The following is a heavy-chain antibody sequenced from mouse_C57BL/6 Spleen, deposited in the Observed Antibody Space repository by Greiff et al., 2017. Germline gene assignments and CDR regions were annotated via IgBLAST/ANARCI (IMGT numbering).Heavy chain of an antibody. Sequence: QVQLQQSGPELVKPGASVKISCKASGYAFSSSWMNWVKQRPGKGLEWIGRIYPGDGDTNYNGKFKGKATLTADKSSSTAYMQLSSLTSEDSAVYFCAIGADYDYPWFAYWGQGTLVTVSA. CDR3: AIGADYDYPWFAY. V-gene: IGHV1-82*01. D-gene: IGHD2-4*01. CDR2: IYPGDGDT. J-gene: IGHJ3*01. CDR1: GYAFSSSW.